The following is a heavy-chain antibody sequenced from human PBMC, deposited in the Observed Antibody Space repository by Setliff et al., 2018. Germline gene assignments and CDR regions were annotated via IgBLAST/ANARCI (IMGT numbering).Heavy chain of an antibody. Sequence: GASLKISCAASGFTFSSYEMYWVRQAPGKGLEWVSFISSTGGTTSYADSVRGRFTLSRDNAKNSLYLQMNGLGVEDTAVYYCARRQYWGQGTLVTVSS. D-gene: IGHD4-4*01. CDR3: ARRQY. CDR2: ISSTGGTT. J-gene: IGHJ4*02. CDR1: GFTFSSYE. V-gene: IGHV3-48*03.